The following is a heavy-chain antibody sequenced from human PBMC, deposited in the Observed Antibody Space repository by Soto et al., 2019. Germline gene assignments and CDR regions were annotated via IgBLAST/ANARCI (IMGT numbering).Heavy chain of an antibody. Sequence: SETLSLTCTVSGGSISSSSYYWGWIRQPPGKGLEWIGSIYYSGSTYYNPSLKSRVTISVDTSKNQFSLKLSSVTAADTAVYYCARRNGKTLGYYYYYMDVWGKGTTVTVSS. V-gene: IGHV4-39*01. CDR2: IYYSGST. CDR1: GGSISSSSYY. CDR3: ARRNGKTLGYYYYYMDV. D-gene: IGHD2-8*01. J-gene: IGHJ6*03.